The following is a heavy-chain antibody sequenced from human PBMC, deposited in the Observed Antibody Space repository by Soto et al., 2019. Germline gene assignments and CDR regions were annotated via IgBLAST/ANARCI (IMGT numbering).Heavy chain of an antibody. V-gene: IGHV1-3*01. J-gene: IGHJ5*02. Sequence: RASVKVSCKASGYTFTSYAMHWLRQAPGQRLEWMGWINAGNGNTKYSQKFQGRVTITRDTSASTAYMELSSLRSEDTAVYYCARAGGIVVVPAATYSWFDPWGQGTLVTVSS. D-gene: IGHD2-2*01. CDR1: GYTFTSYA. CDR3: ARAGGIVVVPAATYSWFDP. CDR2: INAGNGNT.